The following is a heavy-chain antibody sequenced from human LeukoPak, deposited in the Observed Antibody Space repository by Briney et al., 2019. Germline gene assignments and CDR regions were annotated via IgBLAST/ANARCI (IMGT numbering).Heavy chain of an antibody. CDR2: IHTSGST. CDR3: ARGGGYSGYAFDY. D-gene: IGHD5-12*01. J-gene: IGHJ4*02. V-gene: IGHV4-61*02. Sequence: SETLSLTCNVSGGSISSGSYYWSWIRQPAGKGLEWIGRIHTSGSTTYNPSLKGRVAISVDTSKNQFSLKLTSVTAADTAVYYCARGGGYSGYAFDYWGQGTLVTVSS. CDR1: GGSISSGSYY.